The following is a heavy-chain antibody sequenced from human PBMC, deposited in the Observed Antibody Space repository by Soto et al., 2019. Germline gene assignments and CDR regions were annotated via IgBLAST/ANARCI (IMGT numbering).Heavy chain of an antibody. CDR2: IYWDDDK. J-gene: IGHJ4*02. Sequence: QITLKEAGPTLVKPTQTLTLTCTSSGFSLSTRGVAVGWIRQSPGKALEWLALIYWDDDKRYRPSLQNRLTITSDTSKNQVVLSMTSMDPVDTATYYCARHISVSRAEAYDYWGQGTLVLVSS. D-gene: IGHD2-21*01. V-gene: IGHV2-5*02. CDR3: ARHISVSRAEAYDY. CDR1: GFSLSTRGVA.